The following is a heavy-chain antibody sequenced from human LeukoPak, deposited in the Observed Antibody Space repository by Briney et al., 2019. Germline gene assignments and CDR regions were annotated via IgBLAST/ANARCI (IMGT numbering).Heavy chain of an antibody. CDR1: GFTFSNFW. CDR2: INPDGSDK. Sequence: GGSLRLSCAVSGFTFSNFWMTWVRQAPGKGLEWVAYINPDGSDKNYVESVKGRFTISRDNAKNSLYLQMNSLRAEDTAVYYCVSWRDLRGAEYWGQGTLVTVSS. D-gene: IGHD3-3*01. J-gene: IGHJ4*02. V-gene: IGHV3-7*01. CDR3: VSWRDLRGAEY.